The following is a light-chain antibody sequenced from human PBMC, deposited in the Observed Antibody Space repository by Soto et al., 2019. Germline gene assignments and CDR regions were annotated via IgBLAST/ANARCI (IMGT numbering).Light chain of an antibody. CDR3: KQCHRYLT. Sequence: DIQMTQSPSTLSASVGDRVTITCRASESMSNCLAWYQQKPGKAPKLLISGASSLQSGVPSRFSGSASGTEFTRTISSRQPDDIATYYCKQCHRYLTFGQGTKVEMK. J-gene: IGKJ1*01. CDR1: ESMSNC. CDR2: GAS. V-gene: IGKV1-5*01.